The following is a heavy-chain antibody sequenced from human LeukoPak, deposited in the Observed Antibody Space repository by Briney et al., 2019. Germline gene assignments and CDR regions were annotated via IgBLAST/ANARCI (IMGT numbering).Heavy chain of an antibody. V-gene: IGHV3-74*01. D-gene: IGHD1-26*01. CDR3: VRDWDHFDFDS. CDR2: IKGDGSHT. CDR1: GFTFRDYW. Sequence: GGSLRLSCAASGFTFRDYWMHWIRQAPGKGLVWVSRIKGDGSHTTYADSVKGRFTISRDNAKNTLYLQMKSLRVEDTALYYCVRDWDHFDFDSWGRGTLVTVSS. J-gene: IGHJ5*01.